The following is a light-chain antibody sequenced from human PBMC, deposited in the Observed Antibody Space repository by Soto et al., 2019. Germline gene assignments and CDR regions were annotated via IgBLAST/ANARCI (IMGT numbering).Light chain of an antibody. CDR2: GNS. CDR1: SSNIGAGYD. Sequence: QSVLTQPPSVSGATGERVTISCTGSSSNIGAGYDVHWYQQLPGTAPKLLIYGNSNRPSGVPDRFSGSKSGTSASLAITGLQAEDEADYYCQSYDSSLSEVFGTGTKVTV. V-gene: IGLV1-40*01. CDR3: QSYDSSLSEV. J-gene: IGLJ1*01.